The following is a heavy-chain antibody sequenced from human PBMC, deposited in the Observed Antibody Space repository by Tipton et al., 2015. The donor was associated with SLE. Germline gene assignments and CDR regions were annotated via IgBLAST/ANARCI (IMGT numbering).Heavy chain of an antibody. D-gene: IGHD5-24*01. J-gene: IGHJ4*02. CDR3: ARGDGYNFDY. V-gene: IGHV4-59*08. CDR1: GDSISSHY. CDR2: IYYRGST. Sequence: GLVKPSETLSLTCTVSGDSISSHYWTWIRQPPGKGLEWIGYIYYRGSTNYNPSLKSRVTISVDTSKNQSSLKLSSVAAADTAVYYCARGDGYNFDYWGQGTLVTVSS.